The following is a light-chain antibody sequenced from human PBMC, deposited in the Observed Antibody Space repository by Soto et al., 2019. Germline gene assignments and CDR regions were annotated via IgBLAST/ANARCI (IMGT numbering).Light chain of an antibody. CDR3: SSYTTSGTLL. V-gene: IGLV2-14*01. Sequence: QSALTQPPSVSGSPGQSITISCTGTSSDVGGYNYVSWYQQHPGKVPKVMIFEVSNRPSGISHRFSGSKSGNTASLTISGLQAEDEADYYCSSYTTSGTLLFGGGTKLTVL. CDR2: EVS. CDR1: SSDVGGYNY. J-gene: IGLJ2*01.